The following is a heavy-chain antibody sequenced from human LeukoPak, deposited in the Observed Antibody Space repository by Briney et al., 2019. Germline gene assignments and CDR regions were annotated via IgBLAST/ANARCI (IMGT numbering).Heavy chain of an antibody. J-gene: IGHJ4*02. CDR3: AKEGYSGYDPWR. D-gene: IGHD5-12*01. Sequence: PGGSLRLSCAASGFTFSSYGMSWVRQAPGKGPEWVSAISGSGGSTYYADSVKGRFTISRDNSKNTLYLQMNSLRAEDTAVYYCAKEGYSGYDPWRWGQGTLVTVSS. CDR1: GFTFSSYG. V-gene: IGHV3-23*01. CDR2: ISGSGGST.